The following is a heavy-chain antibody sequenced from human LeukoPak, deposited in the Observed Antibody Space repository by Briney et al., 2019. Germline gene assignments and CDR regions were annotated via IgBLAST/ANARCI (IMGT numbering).Heavy chain of an antibody. D-gene: IGHD3-10*01. CDR2: IYYSGST. Sequence: PSETLSLTCTVSGGSISSYYWSWIRQPPGKGLEWIGYIYYSGSTNYNPSLKSRVTISVDTSKNRFSLKLSSVTAADTAVYYCARTFSGSHTPFDYWGQGTLVTVSS. V-gene: IGHV4-59*08. J-gene: IGHJ4*02. CDR1: GGSISSYY. CDR3: ARTFSGSHTPFDY.